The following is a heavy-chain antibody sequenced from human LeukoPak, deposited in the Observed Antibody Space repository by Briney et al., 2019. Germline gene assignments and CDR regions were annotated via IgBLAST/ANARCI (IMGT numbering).Heavy chain of an antibody. V-gene: IGHV4-34*01. CDR1: GEFFSGYY. CDR2: INHSGGT. J-gene: IGHJ4*02. CDR3: ARGGGRYCSSTSCHLDY. D-gene: IGHD2-2*01. Sequence: PSETLSLTCAVYGEFFSGYYWGWIRQPPGKGLEWIGEINHSGGTNCNPSLKSRVTISVDTSKNQFSLKLSSVTAADTAVYYCARGGGRYCSSTSCHLDYWGQGTLVTVSS.